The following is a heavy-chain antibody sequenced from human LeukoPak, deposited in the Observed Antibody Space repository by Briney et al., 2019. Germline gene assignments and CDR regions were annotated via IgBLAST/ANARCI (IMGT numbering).Heavy chain of an antibody. CDR2: IYSGGST. J-gene: IGHJ4*02. CDR1: GFTVSSNY. V-gene: IGHV3-66*01. D-gene: IGHD3-10*01. Sequence: GGSLRLSCAASGFTVSSNYMSWVRQAPGKGLEWVSVIYSGGSTYYADSVKGRFTISRDNSKNTLFLQMNSLRAEDTAVYYCARDAAYYYGSGSYYPYYFDYWGQGTLVTVSS. CDR3: ARDAAYYYGSGSYYPYYFDY.